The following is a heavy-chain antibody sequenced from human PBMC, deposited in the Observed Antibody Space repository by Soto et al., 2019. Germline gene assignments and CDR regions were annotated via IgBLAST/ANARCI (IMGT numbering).Heavy chain of an antibody. V-gene: IGHV3-23*01. CDR1: GFPFAPST. Sequence: EVQVLQSGGGLVQPGGSLTLSCGVSGFPFAPSTMSWVRQAPGKGLEWVSTISVSVGSTYSADSVQGRFTVSSDISDNTLFLRMTSLTADETAVYFCAKRDVPHSTSNAYFYDHWGRGVLVTVSS. CDR3: AKRDVPHSTSNAYFYDH. CDR2: ISVSVGST. J-gene: IGHJ4*02. D-gene: IGHD2-21*02.